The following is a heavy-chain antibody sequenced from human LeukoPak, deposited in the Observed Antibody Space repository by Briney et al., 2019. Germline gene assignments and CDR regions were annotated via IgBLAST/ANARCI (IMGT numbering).Heavy chain of an antibody. V-gene: IGHV3-23*01. D-gene: IGHD6-13*01. J-gene: IGHJ4*02. CDR1: GFTFSTYA. Sequence: GGSLRLSCAASGFTFSTYAMTWVRQAPGEGLEWVSAISAGGGYTFYADSVKGRFTISRDNSKNTLYLQMNSLRAEDTAVYYCAKAPIAAAVTDYWGQGTLVTVSS. CDR2: ISAGGGYT. CDR3: AKAPIAAAVTDY.